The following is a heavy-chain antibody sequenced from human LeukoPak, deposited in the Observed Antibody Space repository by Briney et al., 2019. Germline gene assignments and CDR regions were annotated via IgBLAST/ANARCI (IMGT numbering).Heavy chain of an antibody. V-gene: IGHV4-39*07. CDR2: IYYSGST. Sequence: PSETLSLTCTVSGGSISSSSYYWGWIRQPPGKGLEWIGSIYYSGSTYYNPSLKSRVTISVDTSENQFSLKLSSVTAADTAVYYCARHQVRSRPSYYFDYWGQGTLVTVSS. CDR1: GGSISSSSYY. D-gene: IGHD2-2*01. J-gene: IGHJ4*02. CDR3: ARHQVRSRPSYYFDY.